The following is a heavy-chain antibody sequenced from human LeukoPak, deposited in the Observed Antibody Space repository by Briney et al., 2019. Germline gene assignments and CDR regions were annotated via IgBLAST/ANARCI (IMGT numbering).Heavy chain of an antibody. CDR2: IIPIFGIA. Sequence: SVKVSCKASGGTLSSYAISWVRQAPGQGLEWMGRIIPIFGIANNAQKFQGRVTITADKSTSTAYMELSSLRSEDTAVYYCARDTAGPAGIYDFDYWGQGTLVTVSS. J-gene: IGHJ4*02. V-gene: IGHV1-69*04. CDR3: ARDTAGPAGIYDFDY. CDR1: GGTLSSYA. D-gene: IGHD3-16*01.